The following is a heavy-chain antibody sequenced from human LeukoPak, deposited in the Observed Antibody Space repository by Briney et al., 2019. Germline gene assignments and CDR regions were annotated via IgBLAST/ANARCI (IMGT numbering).Heavy chain of an antibody. CDR2: INPNNGDT. V-gene: IGHV1-2*02. Sequence: ASVKVSRKASGYTFTGYFMHWVRQAPGQGLEWMGWINPNNGDTNYAQKFQGRVTMTREKSISTAYMELSRLRSDDTAVYYCARGPGNCSGGFCWTADYWGQGTLVTVSS. D-gene: IGHD2-15*01. J-gene: IGHJ4*02. CDR1: GYTFTGYF. CDR3: ARGPGNCSGGFCWTADY.